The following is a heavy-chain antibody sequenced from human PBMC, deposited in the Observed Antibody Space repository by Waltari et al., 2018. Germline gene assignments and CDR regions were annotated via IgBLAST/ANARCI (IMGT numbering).Heavy chain of an antibody. Sequence: QVQLVQSGAEVKKSGASVKVSCKASGYTFTSYYMHWVRQAPGQGLEWMGRSNPSGGRTSYARKFQGRVTMTRDTSTSTVYMELSSLRSEDTAVYYCARVGQLAGVVTRYGMDVWGQGTTVTVSS. D-gene: IGHD2-21*02. CDR1: GYTFTSYY. CDR3: ARVGQLAGVVTRYGMDV. J-gene: IGHJ6*02. CDR2: SNPSGGRT. V-gene: IGHV1-46*01.